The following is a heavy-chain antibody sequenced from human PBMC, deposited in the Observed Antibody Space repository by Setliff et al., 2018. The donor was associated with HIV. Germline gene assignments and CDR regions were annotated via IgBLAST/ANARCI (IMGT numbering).Heavy chain of an antibody. CDR2: ISSSGSLI. Sequence: GESLKISCAASGFSFSEFWMNWVRQAPGKGLEWVSYISSSGSLIYYADSVKGRFTISRDNAKNSLYLQMNSLRAEDTAVYYCPRDGSGWSQDWGQGTLVTVFS. V-gene: IGHV3-11*04. J-gene: IGHJ4*02. CDR3: PRDGSGWSQD. D-gene: IGHD6-19*01. CDR1: GFSFSEFW.